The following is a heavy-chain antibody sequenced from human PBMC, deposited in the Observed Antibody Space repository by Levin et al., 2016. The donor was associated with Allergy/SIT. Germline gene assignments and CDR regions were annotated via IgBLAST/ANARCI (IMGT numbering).Heavy chain of an antibody. D-gene: IGHD1-26*01. CDR3: ARVPVGTTGFGH. CDR2: MNPNSGNS. J-gene: IGHJ4*02. V-gene: IGHV1-8*01. CDR1: GYTFMNYD. Sequence: ASVKVSCKASGYTFMNYDMNWVRQATGQGLEWMGWMNPNSGNSGYAQKFQGRVTMTRNTSINTAYMELSSLRSEDTAVYYCARVPVGTTGFGHWGQGTLVTVSS.